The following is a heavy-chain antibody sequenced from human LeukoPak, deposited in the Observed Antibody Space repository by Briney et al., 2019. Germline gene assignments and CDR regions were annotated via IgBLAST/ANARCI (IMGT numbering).Heavy chain of an antibody. CDR2: IYTNTGNP. CDR1: GYTFTTYA. V-gene: IGHV7-4-1*02. CDR3: ARGIPVYGSSWSYYFDY. Sequence: GASVKVSCKASGYTFTTYAMNWVRQAPGQGLEWMGWIYTNTGNPTYTQGFTGRFVFSLDTSVSPTYLQITNLKAEHTAVYYCARGIPVYGSSWSYYFDYWGQGPLVTVSS. J-gene: IGHJ4*02. D-gene: IGHD6-13*01.